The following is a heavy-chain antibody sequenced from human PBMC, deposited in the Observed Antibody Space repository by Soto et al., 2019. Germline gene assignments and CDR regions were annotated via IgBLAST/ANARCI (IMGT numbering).Heavy chain of an antibody. CDR3: ARTLTGYYDAFDI. V-gene: IGHV4-31*03. CDR1: GGSISSGGYY. J-gene: IGHJ3*02. Sequence: SETLSLTCTVSGGSISSGGYYWSWIRQHPGKGLEWIGYIYYSGSTYYNPALKSRVTISVDTSKNQFSLKLSSVTAADTAVYYCARTLTGYYDAFDIWGQGTMVTVSS. CDR2: IYYSGST. D-gene: IGHD3-9*01.